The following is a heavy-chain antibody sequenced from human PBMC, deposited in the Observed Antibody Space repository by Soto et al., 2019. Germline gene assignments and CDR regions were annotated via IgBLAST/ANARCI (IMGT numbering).Heavy chain of an antibody. D-gene: IGHD6-13*01. CDR3: AKDKVLNSVSWFDP. V-gene: IGHV3-23*01. CDR2: ISGSGGST. Sequence: GGSLRLSCAASGFTFSSYAMSRVRQAPGKGLEWVSAISGSGGSTYYADSVKGRFTISRDNSKNTLYLQMNSLRAEDTAVYYCAKDKVLNSVSWFDPWGQGTLVTVSS. CDR1: GFTFSSYA. J-gene: IGHJ5*02.